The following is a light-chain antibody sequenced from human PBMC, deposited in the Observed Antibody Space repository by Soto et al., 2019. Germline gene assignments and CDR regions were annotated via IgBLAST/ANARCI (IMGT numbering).Light chain of an antibody. Sequence: QSVLTQPPSASGTPGQTVTISCSGSSSNIESNTVNWYQQLPGVAPKLLISTHNHRPSGVPDRFSASKSGTSASLAISGLQSEDEADFYCAAWDDALNGLVFGGGTQLTVL. CDR2: THN. J-gene: IGLJ3*02. CDR1: SSNIESNT. CDR3: AAWDDALNGLV. V-gene: IGLV1-44*01.